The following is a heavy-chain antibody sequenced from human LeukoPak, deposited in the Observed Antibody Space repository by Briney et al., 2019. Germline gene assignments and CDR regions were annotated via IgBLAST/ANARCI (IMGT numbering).Heavy chain of an antibody. V-gene: IGHV3-23*01. D-gene: IGHD5-12*01. CDR2: ISGSGGST. J-gene: IGHJ3*02. CDR3: AKSITPGYYSGYESGAFDI. Sequence: GGSLRLSCAASGFTFSSYAMSWVRQAPGKGLEWVSAISGSGGSTYYADSVKGRFTISRDNSKNTLYLQMNSLRAEDTAVYYCAKSITPGYYSGYESGAFDIWGQGTMVTVSS. CDR1: GFTFSSYA.